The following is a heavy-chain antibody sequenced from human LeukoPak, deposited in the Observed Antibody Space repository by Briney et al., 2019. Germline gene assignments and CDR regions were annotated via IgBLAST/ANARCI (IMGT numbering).Heavy chain of an antibody. V-gene: IGHV1-2*02. J-gene: IGHJ1*01. CDR1: GYTFTGYY. CDR2: INPNSGGT. Sequence: ASVKVSCKASGYTFTGYYMHWVRQAPGQGLEWMGWINPNSGGTNYAQKFQGRVTMTRDTSISTAYMELSRLRSDDTAVYYCARGRPKEVGAMGEYFQHWGQGTLVTVSS. CDR3: ARGRPKEVGAMGEYFQH. D-gene: IGHD1-26*01.